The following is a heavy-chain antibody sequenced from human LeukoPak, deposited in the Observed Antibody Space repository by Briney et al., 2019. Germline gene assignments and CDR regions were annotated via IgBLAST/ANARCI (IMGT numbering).Heavy chain of an antibody. D-gene: IGHD3-3*01. Sequence: PGGSLRLSCAASGFTFSSCAMSWVRQAPGKGLEWVSAISGSGGSTYYADSVKGRFTISRDNSKNTLYLQMNSLRAEDTAVYHCAKLYYDFWSGQYFDYWGQGALVTVSS. J-gene: IGHJ4*02. CDR1: GFTFSSCA. CDR3: AKLYYDFWSGQYFDY. CDR2: ISGSGGST. V-gene: IGHV3-23*01.